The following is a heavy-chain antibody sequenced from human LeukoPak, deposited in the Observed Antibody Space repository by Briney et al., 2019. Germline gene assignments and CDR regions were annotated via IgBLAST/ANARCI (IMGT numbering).Heavy chain of an antibody. J-gene: IGHJ3*02. Sequence: GGSLRLSCAASGFTFNNYAMSWVRQAPGKGLEWVSFISGSGDITYYADSVKGLFTISRDNSKNTVHLQMNRLRAEDTAVYYCAKDLEFCSGGSCYVVSVVFDIWGQGTRVTVSS. D-gene: IGHD2-15*01. V-gene: IGHV3-23*01. CDR3: AKDLEFCSGGSCYVVSVVFDI. CDR1: GFTFNNYA. CDR2: ISGSGDIT.